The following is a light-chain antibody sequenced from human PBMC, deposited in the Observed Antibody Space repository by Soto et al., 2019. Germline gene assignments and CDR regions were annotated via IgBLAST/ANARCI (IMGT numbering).Light chain of an antibody. CDR2: GAS. CDR1: QSVSSSY. CDR3: QQYGSSGT. J-gene: IGKJ1*01. V-gene: IGKV3-20*01. Sequence: EIVMTQSPATVCVSPGERATLSCRASQSVSSSYLAWYQQKPGQAPRLLIYGASSRATGIPDRFSGSGSGTDFTLTISRLEPEDFAVYYCQQYGSSGTFGQGAKVDIK.